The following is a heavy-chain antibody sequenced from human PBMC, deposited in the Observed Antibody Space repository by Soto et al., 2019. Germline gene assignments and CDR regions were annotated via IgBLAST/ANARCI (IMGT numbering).Heavy chain of an antibody. CDR3: AKAPNYYYYMDV. V-gene: IGHV3-23*01. Sequence: PGGSLRLSXAASGFTFSSHAMSWVRQAPGKGLEWVSAISGSGGSTYYADSVKGRFTISRDNSKNTLYLQMNSLRAEDTAVYYCAKAPNYYYYMDVWGKGTTVTVSS. J-gene: IGHJ6*03. CDR2: ISGSGGST. CDR1: GFTFSSHA.